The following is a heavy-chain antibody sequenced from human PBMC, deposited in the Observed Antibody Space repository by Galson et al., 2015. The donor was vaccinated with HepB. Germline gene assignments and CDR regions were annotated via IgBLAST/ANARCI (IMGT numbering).Heavy chain of an antibody. D-gene: IGHD6-19*01. J-gene: IGHJ6*02. Sequence: SVKVSCKASGYTFTSYGISWVRQAPGQGLEWMGWISAYNGNTNYAQKLQGRVTMTTDTSTSTAYMELRSLRSDDTAVYYCARDSGSGWKYYYYYGMDVWGQGTTVTVSS. V-gene: IGHV1-18*04. CDR2: ISAYNGNT. CDR1: GYTFTSYG. CDR3: ARDSGSGWKYYYYYGMDV.